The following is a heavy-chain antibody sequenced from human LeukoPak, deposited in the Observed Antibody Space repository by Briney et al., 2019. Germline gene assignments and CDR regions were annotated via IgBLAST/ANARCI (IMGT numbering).Heavy chain of an antibody. CDR1: GYSISSGYY. V-gene: IGHV4-34*01. J-gene: IGHJ3*02. Sequence: SETLSLTCAVSGYSISSGYYWSWIRQPPGKGLEWIGEINHSGSTNYNPSLKSRVTISVDTSKNQFSLKLSSVTAADTAVYYCARGGSIAARVMREGWHAFDIWGQGTMVTVSS. CDR3: ARGGSIAARVMREGWHAFDI. D-gene: IGHD6-6*01. CDR2: INHSGST.